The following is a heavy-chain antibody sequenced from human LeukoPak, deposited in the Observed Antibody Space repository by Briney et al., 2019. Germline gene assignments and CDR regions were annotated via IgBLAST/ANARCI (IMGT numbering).Heavy chain of an antibody. CDR3: ARIKSRGITMVRGVISTLDY. CDR1: GGSISSSSYY. Sequence: PSETLSLTCTVSGGSISSSSYYWGWIRQPPGKGLEWIGSIYYSGSTYYNPSLKSRVTISVDTSKNQFSLKLSSVTAADTAVYYCARIKSRGITMVRGVISTLDYWSQGTLVTVSS. D-gene: IGHD3-10*01. V-gene: IGHV4-39*07. CDR2: IYYSGST. J-gene: IGHJ4*02.